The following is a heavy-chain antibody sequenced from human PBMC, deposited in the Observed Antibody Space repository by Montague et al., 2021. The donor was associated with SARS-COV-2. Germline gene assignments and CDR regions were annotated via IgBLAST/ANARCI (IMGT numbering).Heavy chain of an antibody. Sequence: TLSLTCIVSGGSLDSGSYFWSWIRQPAGKALEWIGHIYISGSTYYNPSYKSRVTMSVDTSNNQFSLKRTSVTAADTALYYCARADYGGYHHFDFWGQGTLVTVSS. J-gene: IGHJ4*02. D-gene: IGHD4-17*01. V-gene: IGHV4-61*09. CDR1: GGSLDSGSYF. CDR3: ARADYGGYHHFDF. CDR2: IYISGST.